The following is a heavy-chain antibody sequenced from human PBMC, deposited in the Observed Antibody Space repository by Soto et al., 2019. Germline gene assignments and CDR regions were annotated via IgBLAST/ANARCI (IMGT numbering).Heavy chain of an antibody. CDR3: ARDLHFWSGLDQYYYYGMDV. CDR2: ISYDGSNK. J-gene: IGHJ6*02. CDR1: GFTFSIYG. V-gene: IGHV3-30*03. Sequence: PGGSLRLSCAASGFTFSIYGMHWVRHAPGKGLEWVAVISYDGSNKYYADSVKGRFTISRDNSKNTLYLQMNSLRAEDTAVYYCARDLHFWSGLDQYYYYGMDVWGQGTTVTVSS. D-gene: IGHD3-3*02.